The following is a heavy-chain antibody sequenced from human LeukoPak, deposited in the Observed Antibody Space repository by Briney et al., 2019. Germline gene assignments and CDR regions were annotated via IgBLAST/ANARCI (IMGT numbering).Heavy chain of an antibody. V-gene: IGHV1-46*01. D-gene: IGHD3-3*02. Sequence: ASVKIFCKASGYRFISYYVNWLRQAPGQGLEWMGIINPNGGGTTYTGKFQGRVTMTRDTSTSTVYMELSSLRPDDTAVYYCARDPISSNWPRGNFFDPWGQGTLVTVSS. J-gene: IGHJ5*02. CDR3: ARDPISSNWPRGNFFDP. CDR1: GYRFISYY. CDR2: INPNGGGT.